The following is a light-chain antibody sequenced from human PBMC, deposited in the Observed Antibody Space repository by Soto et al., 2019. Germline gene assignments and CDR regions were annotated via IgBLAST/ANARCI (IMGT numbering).Light chain of an antibody. Sequence: IVLTHSPDTLSLSPWEIATLSGRSSQSVRSSYLAWYHQTPGQTPRLLIYAASSRATGIPDRFSGSGSGTDFSLTISRLEAEDFAVYYCQQYGSSPRKFGQGTRVDIK. CDR3: QQYGSSPRK. V-gene: IGKV3-20*01. J-gene: IGKJ1*01. CDR2: AAS. CDR1: QSVRSSY.